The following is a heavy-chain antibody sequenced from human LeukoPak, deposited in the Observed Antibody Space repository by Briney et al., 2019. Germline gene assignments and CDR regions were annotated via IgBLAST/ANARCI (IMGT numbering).Heavy chain of an antibody. CDR2: ISSGSSYI. CDR3: VTTIGNWFDP. CDR1: GFTFSSYS. D-gene: IGHD4-11*01. V-gene: IGHV3-21*04. Sequence: PGGSLRLSCAASGFTFSSYSMNWVRQAPGKGLEWVSSISSGSSYIYYADSVKGRFTISRDNAKNSLYLQMNSLRAEDTAVYARVTTIGNWFDPWGQGTLVTVSS. J-gene: IGHJ5*02.